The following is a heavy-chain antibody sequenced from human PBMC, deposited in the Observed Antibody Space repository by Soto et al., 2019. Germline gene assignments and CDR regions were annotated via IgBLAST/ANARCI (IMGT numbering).Heavy chain of an antibody. D-gene: IGHD1-20*01. V-gene: IGHV3-33*01. CDR3: ARDVRARRYDL. Sequence: QVQLVESGGGVVQPGRSLRLSCAASGFTFRNYGMHWVRQAPGKGLEWLAVIWYDGSNNYYADSVTGRVTISRYNSKNTLYLEMNSLRDEDTAVYYCARDVRARRYDLWGQGTLVIVSS. CDR2: IWYDGSNN. CDR1: GFTFRNYG. J-gene: IGHJ5*02.